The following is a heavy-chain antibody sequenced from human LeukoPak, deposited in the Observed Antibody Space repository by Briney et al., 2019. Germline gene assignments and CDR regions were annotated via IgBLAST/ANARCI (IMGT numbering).Heavy chain of an antibody. Sequence: SETLSLTCTVSGSSISSYYWSWIRQPPGKGLEWFGYTYDSGSTNYNPSLKSRVTISVDTSKNQFSLKLSSVTAADTAVFYCASLTTADAFDIWGQGTMVTVSS. D-gene: IGHD3-22*01. CDR1: GSSISSYY. V-gene: IGHV4-59*01. J-gene: IGHJ3*02. CDR2: TYDSGST. CDR3: ASLTTADAFDI.